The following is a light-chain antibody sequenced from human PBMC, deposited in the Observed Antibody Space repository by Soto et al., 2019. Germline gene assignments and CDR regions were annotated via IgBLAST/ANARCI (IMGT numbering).Light chain of an antibody. CDR1: SSDVGGYDY. Sequence: QSALTQPPSASGSPGQSVTISCTGTSSDVGGYDYVSWYQQHPGKAPKLMIYEVTIRPSGVSDRFSGSKSGNTAALTVSGLQAEDEAAYYCSSYTGGNPSYVFGTGTKGTVL. J-gene: IGLJ1*01. CDR2: EVT. V-gene: IGLV2-8*01. CDR3: SSYTGGNPSYV.